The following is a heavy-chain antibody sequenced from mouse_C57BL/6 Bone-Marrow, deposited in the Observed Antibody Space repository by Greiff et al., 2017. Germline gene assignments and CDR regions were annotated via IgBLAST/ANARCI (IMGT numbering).Heavy chain of an antibody. J-gene: IGHJ2*01. D-gene: IGHD3-2*02. V-gene: IGHV1-81*01. CDR1: GYTFTSYG. CDR3: ARRDSSGYVGY. CDR2: IYPRSGNT. Sequence: QVQLQQSGAELARPGASVKLSCKASGYTFTSYGISWVKQRTGQGLEWIGEIYPRSGNTYYNEKFKGKATLTADKSSSTAYMELRSLTSEDSAVDFCARRDSSGYVGYWGQGTTLTVSS.